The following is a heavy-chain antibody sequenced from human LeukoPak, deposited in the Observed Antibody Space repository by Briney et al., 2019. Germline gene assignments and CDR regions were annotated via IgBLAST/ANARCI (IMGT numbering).Heavy chain of an antibody. J-gene: IGHJ4*02. CDR2: ISGDGGST. CDR3: AKDRKFGYSYPAH. Sequence: PGGSLRLSCAASGFTFRSYDMNWVRQAPGKGLEWVSLISGDGGSTYYADSVKGRFTISRDNSKNSLYLQMNSLRTEDTALYYCAKDRKFGYSYPAHWGQGTLVTVSS. CDR1: GFTFRSYD. V-gene: IGHV3-43*02. D-gene: IGHD5-18*01.